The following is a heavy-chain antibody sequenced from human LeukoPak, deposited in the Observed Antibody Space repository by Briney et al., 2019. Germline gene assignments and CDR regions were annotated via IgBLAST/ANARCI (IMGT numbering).Heavy chain of an antibody. J-gene: IGHJ4*02. D-gene: IGHD2-21*01. CDR2: INYRGK. CDR3: ARHLWQPRSDPLDF. V-gene: IGHV4-39*01. Sequence: PSETLSLTCAISGGSVSDEIYNWAWIRQPPRRGPEWIGSINYRGKYISRSLETRVTLSVDTFKNEVALRLSSVAAADTAVYFCARHLWQPRSDPLDFWGQGTLVTVSS. CDR1: GGSVSDEIYN.